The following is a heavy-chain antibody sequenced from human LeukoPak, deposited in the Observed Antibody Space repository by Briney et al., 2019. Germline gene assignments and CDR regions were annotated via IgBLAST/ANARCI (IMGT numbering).Heavy chain of an antibody. CDR3: AELGITMIGGV. Sequence: GGSLRLSCASSGFTFSSYWMHWVRQAPGKGLVWVSRINSDMSTTTYADSVKGQFTIARDNAKNSLYLQMNSLRAEDTAVYYCAELGITMIGGVWGKGTTVTISS. CDR1: GFTFSSYW. CDR2: INSDMSTT. J-gene: IGHJ6*04. D-gene: IGHD3-10*02. V-gene: IGHV3-74*01.